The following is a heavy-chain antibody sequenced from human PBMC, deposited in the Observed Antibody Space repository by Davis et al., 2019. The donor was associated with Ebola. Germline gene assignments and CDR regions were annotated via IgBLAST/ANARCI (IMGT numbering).Heavy chain of an antibody. J-gene: IGHJ4*02. CDR3: VRDGDSSGYYYPFDD. CDR1: GFTFSSYS. V-gene: IGHV3-21*01. D-gene: IGHD3-22*01. Sequence: GESLKISCAASGFTFSSYSMNWVRQAPGKGLEWVASISSSSSYIYHPDSVKGRFTISRDNAKNSLYLQMSSLRAEDTAMYYCVRDGDSSGYYYPFDDWGQGTLVTVSS. CDR2: ISSSSSYI.